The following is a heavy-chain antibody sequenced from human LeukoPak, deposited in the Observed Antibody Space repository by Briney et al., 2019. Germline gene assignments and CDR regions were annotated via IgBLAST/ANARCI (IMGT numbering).Heavy chain of an antibody. D-gene: IGHD6-13*01. CDR1: GYTFTGYY. V-gene: IGHV1-2*04. Sequence: ASVKVSCKASGYTFTGYYMHWVRQAPGQGLEWMGWINPNSGGTNYAQKFQGWVTMTRDTSISTAYMELSRLRSDDTAVYYCARERKAAAFDYWGQGTLVIVSS. CDR3: ARERKAAAFDY. CDR2: INPNSGGT. J-gene: IGHJ4*02.